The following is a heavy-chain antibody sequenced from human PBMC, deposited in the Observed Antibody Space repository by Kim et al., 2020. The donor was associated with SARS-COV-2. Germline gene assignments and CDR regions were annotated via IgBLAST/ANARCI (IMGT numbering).Heavy chain of an antibody. CDR2: IIGSGGST. CDR3: AKDHRVAATSPYFDY. D-gene: IGHD2-15*01. V-gene: IGHV3-23*01. CDR1: GFTFSSYA. Sequence: GGSLRLSCAASGFTFSSYAMSWVRQAPGKGLEWVSAIIGSGGSTYYADSVKGRFTISRDNSKNTLYLQMNSLRAEDTAVYYCAKDHRVAATSPYFDYWGQGTLVTVSS. J-gene: IGHJ4*02.